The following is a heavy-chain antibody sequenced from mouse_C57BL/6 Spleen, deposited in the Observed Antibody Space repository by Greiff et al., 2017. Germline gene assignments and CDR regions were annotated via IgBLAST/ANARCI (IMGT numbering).Heavy chain of an antibody. CDR2: IRSKSNNSAT. D-gene: IGHD2-4*01. CDR1: GFSFNTYA. Sequence: EVQLQESGGGLVQPKGSLTLSCAASGFSFNTYAMNWVRQAPGKGLEWVARIRSKSNNSATYYAESVKDRFTISRDDSESMLYLQMNHLKTEDTAMYYCVRPLYDDYDWGFAYWGQGTLVTVSA. J-gene: IGHJ3*01. CDR3: VRPLYDDYDWGFAY. V-gene: IGHV10-1*01.